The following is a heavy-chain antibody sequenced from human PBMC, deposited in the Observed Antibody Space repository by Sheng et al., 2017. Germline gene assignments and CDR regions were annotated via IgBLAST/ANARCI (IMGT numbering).Heavy chain of an antibody. V-gene: IGHV3-11*05. Sequence: QVQLVESGGGLVKPGGSLRLSCAASGFTFSDYYMSWIRQAPGKGLEWVSYISSSSSYTNYADSVKGRFTISRDNAKNSLYLQMNSLRAEDTAVYYCARDLYSNHMDVWGKGTTVTVSS. D-gene: IGHD6-13*01. CDR1: GFTFSDYY. CDR2: ISSSSSYT. CDR3: ARDLYSNHMDV. J-gene: IGHJ6*03.